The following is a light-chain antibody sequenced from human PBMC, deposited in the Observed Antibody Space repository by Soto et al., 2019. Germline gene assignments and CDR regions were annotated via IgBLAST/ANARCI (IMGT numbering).Light chain of an antibody. Sequence: DIQMTQSPATLSASVGDRVSITCRASQTISSWLAWYQQKPGKAPKLLIYKASTLKSGVPSRFSGSGSGTDFTLTISSLQPDDFATYYCQPYNSDSRTFGQGTKVDIK. J-gene: IGKJ1*01. CDR1: QTISSW. CDR3: QPYNSDSRT. V-gene: IGKV1-5*03. CDR2: KAS.